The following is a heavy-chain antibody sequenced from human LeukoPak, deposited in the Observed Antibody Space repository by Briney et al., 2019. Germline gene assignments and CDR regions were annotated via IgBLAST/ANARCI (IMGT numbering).Heavy chain of an antibody. V-gene: IGHV2-5*02. CDR2: IYWDDDK. Sequence: SGPTLVNPTQTLTLTCTFSGFSLSTSGVGVAWIRQPPGKALEWLALIYWDDDKRYSPSLKSRITITKDTSKNQVVLTMTNMDPVDTATYYCAHYDYGDSPTVHYFDYWGQGTLVTVSS. J-gene: IGHJ4*02. D-gene: IGHD4-17*01. CDR3: AHYDYGDSPTVHYFDY. CDR1: GFSLSTSGVG.